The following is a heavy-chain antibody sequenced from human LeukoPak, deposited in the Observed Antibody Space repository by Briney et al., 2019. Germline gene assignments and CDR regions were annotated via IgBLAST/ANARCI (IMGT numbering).Heavy chain of an antibody. CDR2: ISSNGAST. J-gene: IGHJ4*02. CDR3: AKRGSVGTLGHFDY. V-gene: IGHV3-23*01. CDR1: GFTFSSYS. D-gene: IGHD6-13*01. Sequence: GGSLRLSCAASGFTFSSYSMNWVRQAPGKGLEWVSGISSNGASTYYVDSVKGRFTISRDNSKNTLFLQMNSLRAEDTAVYYCAKRGSVGTLGHFDYWGQGTLVTVSS.